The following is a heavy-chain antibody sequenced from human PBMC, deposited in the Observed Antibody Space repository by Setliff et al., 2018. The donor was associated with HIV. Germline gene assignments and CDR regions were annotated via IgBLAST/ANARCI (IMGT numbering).Heavy chain of an antibody. V-gene: IGHV3-30*01. CDR2: ISYDGSNK. J-gene: IGHJ6*02. CDR1: GFTFSSYA. CDR3: VRSVIGYYYYGMDV. D-gene: IGHD3-10*01. Sequence: PGGSLRLSCAASGFTFSSYAMHWVRQAPGKGLEWVAVISYDGSNKYYADSVKGRFTISRDNSKNTLYLQMNSLRAEDTAVYYCVRSVIGYYYYGMDVWGQETTVTVSS.